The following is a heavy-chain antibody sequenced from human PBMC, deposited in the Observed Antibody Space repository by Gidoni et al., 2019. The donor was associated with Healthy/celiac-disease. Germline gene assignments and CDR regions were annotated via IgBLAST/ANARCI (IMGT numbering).Heavy chain of an antibody. CDR1: GDSVSSNSAA. J-gene: IGHJ4*02. Sequence: QVQLQQTGPGLVKPSQTLSLTCAISGDSVSSNSAAWHWIRQSPSRGLEWLGRTYYRSKWYNDYAVSVKSRITINPDTSKNQFSLQLNSVTPEDTAVYYCAREIGGLGYCSGGSCYVFDYWGQGTLVTVSS. V-gene: IGHV6-1*01. D-gene: IGHD2-15*01. CDR2: TYYRSKWYN. CDR3: AREIGGLGYCSGGSCYVFDY.